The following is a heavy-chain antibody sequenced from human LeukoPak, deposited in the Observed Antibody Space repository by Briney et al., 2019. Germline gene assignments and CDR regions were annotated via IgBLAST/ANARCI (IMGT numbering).Heavy chain of an antibody. CDR1: GGSISSSNW. CDR2: IYHSGST. Sequence: PSETLSLTCAVSGGSISSSNWWSWVRQPPGKGLEWIGEIYHSGSTNYNPSLKSRVTISVDTSKNQFSLKLSSVTAADTAVYYCARHVVGSGSYYKRTYYFDYWGQGTLVTVSS. CDR3: ARHVVGSGSYYKRTYYFDY. J-gene: IGHJ4*02. V-gene: IGHV4-4*02. D-gene: IGHD3-10*01.